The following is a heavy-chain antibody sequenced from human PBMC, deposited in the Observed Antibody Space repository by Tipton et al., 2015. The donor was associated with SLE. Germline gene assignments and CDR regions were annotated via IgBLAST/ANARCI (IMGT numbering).Heavy chain of an antibody. CDR3: ARGYCSSTSCYCYFDY. CDR1: GGSFSGYY. Sequence: TLSLTCAVYGGSFSGYYWSWIRQPPGKGLEWIGEINHTGSTKYNPSLKSRVTISVDTSKNQFSLKLSSVTAADTAVYYCARGYCSSTSCYCYFDYWGQGTLVTVSS. J-gene: IGHJ4*02. V-gene: IGHV4-34*01. CDR2: INHTGST. D-gene: IGHD2-2*01.